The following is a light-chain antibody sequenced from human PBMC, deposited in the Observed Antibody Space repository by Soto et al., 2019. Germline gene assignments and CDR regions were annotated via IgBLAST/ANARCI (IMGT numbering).Light chain of an antibody. CDR1: QNINNY. CDR3: QQSYNTPFT. Sequence: DIQMTQSPSSLSASVGDRVTITCRASQNINNYLNWYQQKPGKAPKLLIYAASSLQSGVPLRFSGSGSGTDFTLTISSLQPEDFATYYCQQSYNTPFTFGPGTKVDIK. CDR2: AAS. V-gene: IGKV1-39*01. J-gene: IGKJ3*01.